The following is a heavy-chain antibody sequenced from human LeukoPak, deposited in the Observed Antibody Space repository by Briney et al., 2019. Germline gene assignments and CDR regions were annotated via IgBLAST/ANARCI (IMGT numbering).Heavy chain of an antibody. V-gene: IGHV1-3*01. CDR1: GYIFTKYV. CDR2: IKAGNGDT. Sequence: ASVKVSRKASGYIFTKYVVHWVRQAPGQRPEWMGWIKAGNGDTKYSQNFQDRLTITRDTSASTVYMGLSSLTSEDTALYYCARDDCGDTCYPGGYWGQGTLVTVSS. J-gene: IGHJ4*02. D-gene: IGHD2-21*01. CDR3: ARDDCGDTCYPGGY.